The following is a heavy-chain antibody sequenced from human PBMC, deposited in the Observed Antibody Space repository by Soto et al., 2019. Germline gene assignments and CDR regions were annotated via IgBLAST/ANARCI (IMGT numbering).Heavy chain of an antibody. V-gene: IGHV4-4*02. CDR3: ASQRSSGWYRVRNYGMDV. Sequence: PSETLSLTCAVSGGSISSSNWWSRVRQPPGKGLEWIGEIYHSGSTNYNPSLKSRVTISVDKSKNQFSLKLSSVTAADTAVYYCASQRSSGWYRVRNYGMDVWGQGTTVTVS. CDR2: IYHSGST. D-gene: IGHD6-19*01. CDR1: GGSISSSNW. J-gene: IGHJ6*02.